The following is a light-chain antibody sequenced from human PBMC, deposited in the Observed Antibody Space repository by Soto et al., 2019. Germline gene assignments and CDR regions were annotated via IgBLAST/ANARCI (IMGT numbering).Light chain of an antibody. CDR2: EGS. CDR1: SSDVGGFNL. V-gene: IGLV2-23*03. J-gene: IGLJ2*01. CDR3: CSYAGLSTFVI. Sequence: QSALTQPASVSGSPGQSITISCTGTSSDVGGFNLVSWYQQDPGKAPKLMIFEGSKRPAGVSDRFSGSKSGNTASLTISGLQHEDEADYYCCSYAGLSTFVIFGGGTQLTVL.